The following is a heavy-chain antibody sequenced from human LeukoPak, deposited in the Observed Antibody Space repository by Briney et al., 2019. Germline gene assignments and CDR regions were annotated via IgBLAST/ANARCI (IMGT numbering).Heavy chain of an antibody. CDR3: AKPADSGRYRDFDY. V-gene: IGHV3-23*01. CDR2: LSACYGST. Sequence: GGSLRLSCAASGFTFSKYAMSWVRQAAVKGLEWVSALSACYGSTYYADSVKGRFTISRDNSKNTLYLQMNSLRAEDTAVYYCAKPADSGRYRDFDYWGQGTLVTVSS. J-gene: IGHJ4*02. CDR1: GFTFSKYA. D-gene: IGHD1-26*01.